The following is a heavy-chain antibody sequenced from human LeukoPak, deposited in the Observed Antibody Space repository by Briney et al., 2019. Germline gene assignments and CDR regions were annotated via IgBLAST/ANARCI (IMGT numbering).Heavy chain of an antibody. CDR2: FDPEAGET. D-gene: IGHD6-13*01. Sequence: ASVRVSCKVSGYTVPELSMNWVRQAPGKGLEWMGGFDPEAGETIYAQKFKGRFTMTEDSSINIAYMELSSLRSEDTAVYYCTTVPYSSNLAWFDPWGQGTLVTVSS. CDR1: GYTVPELS. V-gene: IGHV1-24*01. J-gene: IGHJ5*02. CDR3: TTVPYSSNLAWFDP.